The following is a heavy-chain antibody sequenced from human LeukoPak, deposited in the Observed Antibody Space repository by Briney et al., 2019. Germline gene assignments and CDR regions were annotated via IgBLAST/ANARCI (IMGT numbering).Heavy chain of an antibody. CDR2: IRYDGSNK. CDR3: ARDQGCSSTNCYSLFFHY. D-gene: IGHD2-2*01. V-gene: IGHV3-33*01. J-gene: IGHJ4*02. CDR1: GFTFSTYG. Sequence: PGRSLRLSCAASGFTFSTYGMHWVRQAPGKGLEWVALIRYDGSNKYYADSVKGRFTISRDNSKNTLYLQMNSLRAEDTAVYYCARDQGCSSTNCYSLFFHYWGQGTLVTVSS.